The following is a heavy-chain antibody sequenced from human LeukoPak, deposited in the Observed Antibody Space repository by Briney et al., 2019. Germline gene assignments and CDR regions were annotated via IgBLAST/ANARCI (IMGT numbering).Heavy chain of an antibody. CDR2: ISYAGSNK. J-gene: IGHJ6*02. D-gene: IGHD2-15*01. CDR3: ASPITGYWSGGCCSRAYSYCGMDV. Sequence: GGSLRLSCAASEFTFSSYGMHWVRQAPGKRLEWVSVISYAGSNKYYADSVKGRFTISRDNSQNTLYLQMTSLRAEDMVVFYCASPITGYWSGGCCSRAYSYCGMDVWGQGTPVTVSS. CDR1: EFTFSSYG. V-gene: IGHV3-30*03.